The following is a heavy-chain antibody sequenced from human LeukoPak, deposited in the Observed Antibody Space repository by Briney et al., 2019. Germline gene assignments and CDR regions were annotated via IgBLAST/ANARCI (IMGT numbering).Heavy chain of an antibody. J-gene: IGHJ4*02. V-gene: IGHV3-30-3*01. CDR2: ISYDGSNK. D-gene: IGHD4-17*01. CDR1: GFTFSNYA. Sequence: PGGSLRLSCAASGFTFSNYAMYWVRQAPGKGLEWVAVISYDGSNKYYADSVKGRFTISRDNSKNMLYLQMNSLRAEDTAVYYCAFDYGDYYYWGQGTLVTVSS. CDR3: AFDYGDYYY.